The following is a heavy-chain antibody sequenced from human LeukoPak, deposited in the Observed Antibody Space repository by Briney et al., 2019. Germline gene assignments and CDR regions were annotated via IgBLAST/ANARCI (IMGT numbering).Heavy chain of an antibody. CDR2: MNPNSGNT. CDR3: ARGPAWGDYYDSSGYIDY. D-gene: IGHD3-22*01. V-gene: IGHV1-8*01. Sequence: ASVKVSCKASGYTFTSYDISWVRQATGQGLEWMGWMNPNSGNTGYAQKFQGRVTMTRNTSISTAYMELSSLRSEDTAVYYCARGPAWGDYYDSSGYIDYWGQGTLVTVSS. CDR1: GYTFTSYD. J-gene: IGHJ4*02.